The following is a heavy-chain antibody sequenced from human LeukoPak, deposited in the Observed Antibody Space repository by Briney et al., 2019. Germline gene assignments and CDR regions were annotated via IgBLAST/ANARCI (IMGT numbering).Heavy chain of an antibody. D-gene: IGHD3-16*01. CDR2: ISSSSSYI. CDR1: GFTFSSYS. Sequence: GGSLRLSCAASGFTFSSYSMNWVRQAPGKGLEWVSSISSSSSYIYYADSVKGRFTISRDNAKNSLYLQMNSLRAEDTAVYYCARGPRLPQYFQHWGQGTLVTVSS. CDR3: ARGPRLPQYFQH. V-gene: IGHV3-21*01. J-gene: IGHJ1*01.